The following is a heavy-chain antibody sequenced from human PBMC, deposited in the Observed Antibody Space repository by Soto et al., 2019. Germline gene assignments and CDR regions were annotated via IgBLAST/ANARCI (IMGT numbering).Heavy chain of an antibody. CDR2: IHSSGST. CDR3: AREGGYDSSGYYRNWFDP. Sequence: QVQLQESGPGLVKPSETLSLTCTVSGGSMSSYSWTWIRQPAGKGLEWIGRIHSSGSTNYNPSLKGRVIMSVDTSKNQFSLKLSSVTAADTAVYYCAREGGYDSSGYYRNWFDPWGQGTLVTVSS. CDR1: GGSMSSYS. V-gene: IGHV4-4*07. J-gene: IGHJ5*02. D-gene: IGHD3-22*01.